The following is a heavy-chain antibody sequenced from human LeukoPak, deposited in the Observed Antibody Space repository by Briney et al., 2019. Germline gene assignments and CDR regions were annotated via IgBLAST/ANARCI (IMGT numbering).Heavy chain of an antibody. J-gene: IGHJ4*02. CDR3: ARDLRYCSGGSCYGVIIAFDY. V-gene: IGHV1-2*02. D-gene: IGHD2-15*01. Sequence: ASVKVSCKASGYTFTGYYMHWVRQAPGQGLEWKGWINPNSGGTNYAQKFQGRVTMTRDTSISTAYMELSRLRSDDTAVYYCARDLRYCSGGSCYGVIIAFDYWGQGTLVTVSS. CDR2: INPNSGGT. CDR1: GYTFTGYY.